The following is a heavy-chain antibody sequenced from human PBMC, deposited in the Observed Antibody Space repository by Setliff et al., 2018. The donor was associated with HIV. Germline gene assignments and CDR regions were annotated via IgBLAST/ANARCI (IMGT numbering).Heavy chain of an antibody. J-gene: IGHJ3*02. CDR1: GVSISAYF. D-gene: IGHD3-22*01. CDR2: IDNSGNT. Sequence: SETLSLTCAVSGVSISAYFWSWIRQSPEKGLEWIGYIDNSGNTNYSPSLKSRITISRDPSKNQFSLKLSSVTAADTAVYYCARDRPDLYYDSSGDAFDIWGQGTMVTVSS. V-gene: IGHV4-59*01. CDR3: ARDRPDLYYDSSGDAFDI.